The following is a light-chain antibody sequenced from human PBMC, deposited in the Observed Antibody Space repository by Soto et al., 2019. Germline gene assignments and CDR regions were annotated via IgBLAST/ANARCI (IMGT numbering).Light chain of an antibody. V-gene: IGKV1-39*01. J-gene: IGKJ5*01. CDR3: QQGHSNPIT. Sequence: DIQMTQSPSSLSASVGDRVTITCRTSETISTYVNWYQKKPGKAPKLLIYAASILQSGVPSRFSGSGSGTEFTLTISSMQPEDFETYYCQQGHSNPITLGQGTRLEIK. CDR1: ETISTY. CDR2: AAS.